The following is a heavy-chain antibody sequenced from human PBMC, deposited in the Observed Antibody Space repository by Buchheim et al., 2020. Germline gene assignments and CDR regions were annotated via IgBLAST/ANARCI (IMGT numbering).Heavy chain of an antibody. J-gene: IGHJ4*02. D-gene: IGHD2-2*02. CDR2: ISSSGSTI. V-gene: IGHV3-48*03. CDR3: ARVKYCSSTSCYRKYYFDY. Sequence: EVQLVESGGGLVQPGGSLRLSCAASGFTFSSYEMNWVRQAPGKGLEWVSYISSSGSTIYYVDSVKGRFTISRDNAKNSLYLQMNSLRAEDTAVYYCARVKYCSSTSCYRKYYFDYWGQGTL. CDR1: GFTFSSYE.